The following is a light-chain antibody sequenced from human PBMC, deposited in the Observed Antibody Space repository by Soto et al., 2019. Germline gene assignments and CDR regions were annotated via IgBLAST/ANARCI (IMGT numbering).Light chain of an antibody. V-gene: IGKV3-15*01. CDR1: QSVSSY. Sequence: EIVLTQSPATLSLSPGERATLSCRASQSVSSYLAWYQLKPGQAPRLLIYGASTRATGIPARFSGSGSGTEFTLTISSLQSEDFAVYYCQQYNNWPPTFGQGTKVDI. CDR3: QQYNNWPPT. CDR2: GAS. J-gene: IGKJ1*01.